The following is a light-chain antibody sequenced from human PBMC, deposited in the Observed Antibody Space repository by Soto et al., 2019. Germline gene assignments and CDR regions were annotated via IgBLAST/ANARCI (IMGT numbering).Light chain of an antibody. Sequence: EVVLTQSPGTLSLSPGERATLSCRASQSVSNNYFAWYQQKPGQAPRLLIFGSSDRATGIPDRFSGSGSGTDFTLTISRLGPEDFAVYSCQQYGSSPPYTLGQGTKLETK. CDR3: QQYGSSPPYT. J-gene: IGKJ2*01. CDR1: QSVSNNY. CDR2: GSS. V-gene: IGKV3-20*01.